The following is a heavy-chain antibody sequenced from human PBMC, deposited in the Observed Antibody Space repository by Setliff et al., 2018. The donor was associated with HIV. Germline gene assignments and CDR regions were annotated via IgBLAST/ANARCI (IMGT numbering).Heavy chain of an antibody. D-gene: IGHD3-3*01. CDR3: GKDYTRTFWEYNWYDV. CDR2: INGDGDSR. J-gene: IGHJ5*02. Sequence: GGSLRLSCAASGFTFTYHAMTWVRQAPGKGLEWVAGINGDGDSRYYAESVKGRFTVSRDNSKDTLYLQMNDLRAEDTALYYCGKDYTRTFWEYNWYDVWGQGTLVTV. V-gene: IGHV3-23*01. CDR1: GFTFTYHA.